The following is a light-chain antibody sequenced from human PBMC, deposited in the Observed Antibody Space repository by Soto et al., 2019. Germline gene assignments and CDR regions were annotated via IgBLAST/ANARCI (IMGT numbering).Light chain of an antibody. CDR2: GAS. J-gene: IGKJ3*01. CDR3: QQYGTSPLT. CDR1: QNVFSN. Sequence: IVLTQSPATLSVSPGERASLSCGASQNVFSNLAWYQQKPGQAPRLLIYGASSRATGIPVRFSGSGSGTDFTLTISRLEPEDFAVYYCQQYGTSPLTFGPGTKVDIK. V-gene: IGKV3-20*01.